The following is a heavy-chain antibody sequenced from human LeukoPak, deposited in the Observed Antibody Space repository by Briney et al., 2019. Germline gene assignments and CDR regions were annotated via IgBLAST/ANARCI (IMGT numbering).Heavy chain of an antibody. V-gene: IGHV3-74*01. CDR2: INGLGTAA. CDR3: ASVFDS. J-gene: IGHJ4*02. CDR1: GW. Sequence: GGSLRLSCAGSGWMHWVRQAPGKGLVWVSGINGLGTAAYYADSVKGRFTISRDNAKNTVSLQMNSLSAEDTAVYYCASVFDSWGQGFLVTVSS.